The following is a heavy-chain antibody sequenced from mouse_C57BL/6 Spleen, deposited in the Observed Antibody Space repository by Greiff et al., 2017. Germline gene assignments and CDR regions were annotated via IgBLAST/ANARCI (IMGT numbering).Heavy chain of an antibody. J-gene: IGHJ1*03. CDR1: GYTFTEYT. CDR3: ARHEDYYSKGYWYFDV. Sequence: QVQLKESGAELVKPGASVKLSCKASGYTFTEYTIHWVKQRSGQGLEWIGWFYPGSGSIKYNEKFKDKATLTADKSSSTVYMELSRLTSEDSAVYFCARHEDYYSKGYWYFDVWGTGTTVTVSS. V-gene: IGHV1-62-2*01. D-gene: IGHD2-5*01. CDR2: FYPGSGSI.